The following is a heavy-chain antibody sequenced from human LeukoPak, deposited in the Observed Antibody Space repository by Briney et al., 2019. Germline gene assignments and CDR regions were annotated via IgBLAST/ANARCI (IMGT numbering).Heavy chain of an antibody. Sequence: SETLSLTCAVYGGSFSGYYWSWIRQPPGKGLEWIGEINHSGSTNYNPSLKSRVTISVDTSKNQFSQKLSSVTAADTAVYYCARGRVTYYYDSSGYSYWGQGTLVTVSS. CDR2: INHSGST. J-gene: IGHJ4*02. CDR1: GGSFSGYY. D-gene: IGHD3-22*01. V-gene: IGHV4-34*01. CDR3: ARGRVTYYYDSSGYSY.